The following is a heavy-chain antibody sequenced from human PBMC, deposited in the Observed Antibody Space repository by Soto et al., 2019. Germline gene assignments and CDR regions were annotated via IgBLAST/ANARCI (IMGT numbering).Heavy chain of an antibody. CDR1: GFTINSHA. V-gene: IGHV3-23*01. CDR2: IGSRGRDT. D-gene: IGHD3-10*01. CDR3: ANGDGSGSYYRYYYYYGMDV. Sequence: GGSLRLSCAVSGFTINSHAMGWVRQAPGKGLEWVSAIGSRGRDTYYADSVKGRFTISRDNSKNSLYLQMNSLRAEDTAVYYCANGDGSGSYYRYYYYYGMDVWGQGTTVTVSS. J-gene: IGHJ6*02.